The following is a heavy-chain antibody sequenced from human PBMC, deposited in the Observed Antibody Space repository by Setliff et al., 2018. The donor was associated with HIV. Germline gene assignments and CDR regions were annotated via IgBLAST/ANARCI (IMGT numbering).Heavy chain of an antibody. V-gene: IGHV4-34*01. Sequence: SETLSLTCAVYGGSFSDYYWSWIRQSPGRGLEWIGEINHSGITNYNPSLKSRVTLSRDASKNQFFPKLTSVTAADTAIYYCARSPGGGRLPYFFDFWGQGTLVTVSS. J-gene: IGHJ4*02. CDR2: INHSGIT. D-gene: IGHD2-15*01. CDR3: ARSPGGGRLPYFFDF. CDR1: GGSFSDYY.